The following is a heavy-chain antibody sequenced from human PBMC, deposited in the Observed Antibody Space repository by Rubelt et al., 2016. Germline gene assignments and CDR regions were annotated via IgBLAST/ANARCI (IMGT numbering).Heavy chain of an antibody. CDR2: SGGST. CDR3: AKYSSWSVEYFQH. V-gene: IGHV3-53*01. Sequence: SGGSTYYADSVKGRFTISRDNSKNTLYLQMNSLRAEDTAVYYCAKYSSWSVEYFQHWGQGTLVTVSS. J-gene: IGHJ1*01. D-gene: IGHD6-6*01.